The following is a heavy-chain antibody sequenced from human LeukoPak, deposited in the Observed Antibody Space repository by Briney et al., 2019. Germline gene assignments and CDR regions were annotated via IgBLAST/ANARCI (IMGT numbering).Heavy chain of an antibody. Sequence: SETLSLTCTVSGYSISSGYYWGWIRQPPGKGLEWIGYIYYSGSTNYNPSLKSRVTISVDTSKNQFSLKLGSVTAADTAVYYCARGRDYYYYMDVWGKGTTVTISS. J-gene: IGHJ6*03. V-gene: IGHV4-61*01. CDR1: GYSISSGYY. CDR2: IYYSGST. CDR3: ARGRDYYYYMDV.